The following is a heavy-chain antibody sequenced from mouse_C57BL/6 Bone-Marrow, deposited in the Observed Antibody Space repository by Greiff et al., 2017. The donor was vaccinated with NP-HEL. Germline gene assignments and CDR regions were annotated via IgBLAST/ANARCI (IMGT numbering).Heavy chain of an antibody. D-gene: IGHD1-1*01. V-gene: IGHV14-2*01. J-gene: IGHJ2*01. CDR2: IDPEDGET. Sequence: VQLKESGAELVKPGASVKLSCTASGFNIKDYYMHWVKQRTEQGLEWIGRIDPEDGETKYAPKFQGKATITADTSSNTAYLQLSSLTSEDTAVYYCASPFITTVVFDYWGQGTTLTVSS. CDR3: ASPFITTVVFDY. CDR1: GFNIKDYY.